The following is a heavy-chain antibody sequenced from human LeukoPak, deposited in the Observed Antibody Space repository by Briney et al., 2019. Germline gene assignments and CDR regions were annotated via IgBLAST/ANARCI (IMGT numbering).Heavy chain of an antibody. CDR2: TNPNSGGT. J-gene: IGHJ5*02. V-gene: IGHV1-2*02. CDR1: GYTFTGYY. CDR3: ARVNRFTYSNYVGGWFDP. Sequence: ASVKVSCKASGYTFTGYYMHWVRQAPGQGLEWMGWTNPNSGGTNYAQKFQGRVTMTRDTSISTAYMELSRLRSDDTAVYYCARVNRFTYSNYVGGWFDPWGQGTLVTVSS. D-gene: IGHD4-11*01.